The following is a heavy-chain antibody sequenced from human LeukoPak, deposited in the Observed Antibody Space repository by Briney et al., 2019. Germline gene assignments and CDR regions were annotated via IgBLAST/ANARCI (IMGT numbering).Heavy chain of an antibody. V-gene: IGHV1-2*02. J-gene: IGHJ6*03. Sequence: ASVEVSCKASGYTFTGYYMHWVRQAPGQGLEWMGWINPNSGGTNYAQKFQGRVTMTRDTSISTAYMELSRLRSDDTAVYYCARAGRITSYYYYYYMDVWGKGTTVTVSS. CDR1: GYTFTGYY. CDR3: ARAGRITSYYYYYYMDV. CDR2: INPNSGGT. D-gene: IGHD3-3*01.